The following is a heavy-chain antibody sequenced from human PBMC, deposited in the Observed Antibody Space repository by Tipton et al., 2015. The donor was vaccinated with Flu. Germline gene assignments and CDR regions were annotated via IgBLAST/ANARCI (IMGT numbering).Heavy chain of an antibody. CDR2: IKPDGSQK. J-gene: IGHJ4*02. CDR3: TRFFDPDCSSTSC. Sequence: SLRLSCAGSGFTFSRYWMSWVRQAPGKGPEWVANIKPDGSQKDYVDSVRGRFTISRDNAQNSLYLQMNSLRAEDTAVYYCTRFFDPDCSSTSCWGQGTLVTVSS. CDR1: GFTFSRYW. V-gene: IGHV3-7*01. D-gene: IGHD2-2*01.